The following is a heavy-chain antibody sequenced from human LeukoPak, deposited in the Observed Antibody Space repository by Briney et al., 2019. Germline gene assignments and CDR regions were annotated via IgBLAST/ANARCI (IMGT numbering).Heavy chain of an antibody. J-gene: IGHJ4*02. CDR3: ARDPDDDLHRIIDY. Sequence: AASVKVSCKASGYTFTGYYMHWVRQAPGQGLEWMGWINPNSGGTNYAQKFQGRVTMTRDTSISTAYMELSRLRSDDTAVYYCARDPDDDLHRIIDYWGQGTLVTVSS. D-gene: IGHD1-14*01. CDR1: GYTFTGYY. CDR2: INPNSGGT. V-gene: IGHV1-2*02.